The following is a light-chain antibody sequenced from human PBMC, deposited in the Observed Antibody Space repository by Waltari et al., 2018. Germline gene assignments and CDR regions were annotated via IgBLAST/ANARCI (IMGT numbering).Light chain of an antibody. CDR1: QSLRSNF. CDR2: GTS. J-gene: IGKJ1*01. Sequence: EIVLTQSPGTLDLSPGERATLSCRASQSLRSNFLAWYQHKAGQAPRLLIYGTSTRATGIPDRFSGSGSGTDFTLAIRRLEPEDFAVYYCQQYDSSPRTFGLGTKVEVK. CDR3: QQYDSSPRT. V-gene: IGKV3-20*01.